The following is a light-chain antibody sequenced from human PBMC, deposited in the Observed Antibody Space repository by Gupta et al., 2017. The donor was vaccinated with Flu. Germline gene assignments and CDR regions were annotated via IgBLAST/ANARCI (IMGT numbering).Light chain of an antibody. Sequence: QSVLTQPPSASGTPGQRVTISCSGSSSNIGSTYVDWYQQFPGTAPKLLIYRNNQRPSGVPDRFSGSKSGISASLAISGLRSEDEADYYCAGWDDSRSGVVFGGGTKLTVL. CDR1: SSNIGSTY. CDR2: RNN. V-gene: IGLV1-47*01. J-gene: IGLJ2*01. CDR3: AGWDDSRSGVV.